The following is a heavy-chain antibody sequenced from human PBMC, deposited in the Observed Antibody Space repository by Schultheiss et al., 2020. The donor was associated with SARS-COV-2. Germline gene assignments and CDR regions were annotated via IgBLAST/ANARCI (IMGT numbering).Heavy chain of an antibody. V-gene: IGHV3-23*01. CDR2: ISGSGGST. D-gene: IGHD3-3*01. CDR3: AKGPTIFGVVRYFDY. J-gene: IGHJ4*02. CDR1: GFTFSSYA. Sequence: GGSLRLSCAASGFTFSSYAMSWVRQAPGKGLEWVSAISGSGGSTYYADSVKGRFTISRDNSKNTLYLQMNSLRAEDTAVYYCAKGPTIFGVVRYFDYWGQGTLVTVSS.